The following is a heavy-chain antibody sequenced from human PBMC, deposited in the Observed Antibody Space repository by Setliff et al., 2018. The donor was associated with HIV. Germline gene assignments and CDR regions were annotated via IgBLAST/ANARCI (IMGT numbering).Heavy chain of an antibody. D-gene: IGHD1-26*01. CDR2: INNGNGDT. CDR1: GYIFSSHA. Sequence: ASVKVSCKASGYIFSSHALHWVRQAPGQRLEWMGWINNGNGDTKYSQEFQGRVTITRDTSASTAYMELSSLRSEDMAIYYCVRVRVGGSLYFDFWGQGTPVTVSS. V-gene: IGHV1-3*03. J-gene: IGHJ4*02. CDR3: VRVRVGGSLYFDF.